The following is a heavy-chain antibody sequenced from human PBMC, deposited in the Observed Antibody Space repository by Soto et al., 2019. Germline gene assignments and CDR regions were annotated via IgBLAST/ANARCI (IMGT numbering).Heavy chain of an antibody. J-gene: IGHJ4*02. V-gene: IGHV4-59*01. CDR1: GGSISSYY. Sequence: SETLSLTCTVSGGSISSYYWSWIRQPPGKGLEWIGYIYYSGSSNYNPSLKSRVTISVDTSKNQFSLKLDSVTAADTAVYYCARYYCTSTTCYYFDSWGQGTLVTVSS. CDR3: ARYYCTSTTCYYFDS. D-gene: IGHD2-2*01. CDR2: IYYSGSS.